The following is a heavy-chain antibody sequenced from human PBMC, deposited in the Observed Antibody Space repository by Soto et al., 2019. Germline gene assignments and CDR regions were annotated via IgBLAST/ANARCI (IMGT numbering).Heavy chain of an antibody. J-gene: IGHJ5*02. D-gene: IGHD3-22*01. CDR3: AKRIYEYDTTRPINH. CDR2: ISWDGTDT. CDR1: GFTFDEYA. Sequence: LRLSCAASGFTFDEYAMHCVRQFPGKGLEWVSRISWDGTDTYYADSVKGRFTISRDHSENSLYLQMNSLRAVDSALYYCAKRIYEYDTTRPINHWGQGXLDTVAS. V-gene: IGHV3-43D*03.